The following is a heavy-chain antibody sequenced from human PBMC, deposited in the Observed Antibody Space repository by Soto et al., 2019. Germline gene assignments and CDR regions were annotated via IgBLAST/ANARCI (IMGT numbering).Heavy chain of an antibody. V-gene: IGHV3-33*01. CDR3: ARAAQVGDPYYFDY. J-gene: IGHJ4*02. Sequence: HPGGSLRLSCAASGFTFSSYGMHWVRQAPGKGLEWVAIIWYDGSNKYYADSVKGRFTISRDNSKNTLYLQMNSLRADDTAVYYCARAAQVGDPYYFDYWGQGTLVTVSS. D-gene: IGHD3-16*01. CDR1: GFTFSSYG. CDR2: IWYDGSNK.